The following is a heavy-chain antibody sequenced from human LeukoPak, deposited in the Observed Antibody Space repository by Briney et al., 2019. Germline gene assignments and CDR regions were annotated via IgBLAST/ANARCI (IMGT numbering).Heavy chain of an antibody. Sequence: RASVKVSCKASGYIFTNYGITWVRQAPPQGLERMGWISGYNGNTNYARKLQGRVTMTTDTSTSTAYMELRSLRSDDTAVYYCARLKDYYYGSGSPTGVDLDYWGQGTLVTVSS. CDR2: ISGYNGNT. CDR1: GYIFTNYG. J-gene: IGHJ4*02. CDR3: ARLKDYYYGSGSPTGVDLDY. D-gene: IGHD3-10*01. V-gene: IGHV1-18*01.